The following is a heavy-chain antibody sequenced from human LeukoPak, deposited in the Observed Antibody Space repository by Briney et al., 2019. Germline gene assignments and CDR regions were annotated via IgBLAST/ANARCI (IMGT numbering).Heavy chain of an antibody. CDR1: GYSISSGYY. J-gene: IGHJ6*03. Sequence: SETLSLTCAVSGYSISSGYYWGWIRQPPGKGLEWIGSIYHSGSTYYNPSLKSRVTISVDTSKNQFSLKLSSVTAADTAVYYCARLPPTRYHYYYYYMDVWGKGTTVTVSS. D-gene: IGHD1-14*01. CDR2: IYHSGST. V-gene: IGHV4-38-2*01. CDR3: ARLPPTRYHYYYYYMDV.